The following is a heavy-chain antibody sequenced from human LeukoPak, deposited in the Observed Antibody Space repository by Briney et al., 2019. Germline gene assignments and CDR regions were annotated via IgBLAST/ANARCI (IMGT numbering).Heavy chain of an antibody. V-gene: IGHV3-23*01. Sequence: GGSLRLSCAASGFTFSSYAMSWVRQAPGKGLEWVSAISGSGGSTFYADSVKGRFTISRDNSKNTLYLQMNSLRAEDTAVYYCAKDLVPYDFWSGFDYWGQGTLVTVSS. CDR2: ISGSGGST. J-gene: IGHJ4*02. D-gene: IGHD3-3*01. CDR3: AKDLVPYDFWSGFDY. CDR1: GFTFSSYA.